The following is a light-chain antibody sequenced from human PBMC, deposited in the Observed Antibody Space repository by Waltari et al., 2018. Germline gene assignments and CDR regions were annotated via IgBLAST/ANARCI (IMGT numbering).Light chain of an antibody. V-gene: IGLV2-14*03. J-gene: IGLJ1*01. Sequence: QPALTQPASVSGSPGQSTTISCLGSRSDVGAYDYVSCYQQYPGKAPRLMIYDVTSRPSGVSYRFSGSKSGNTASLTISGLQAEDEADYYCCSHTSTSTLVFGTGTKVTVL. CDR1: RSDVGAYDY. CDR3: CSHTSTSTLV. CDR2: DVT.